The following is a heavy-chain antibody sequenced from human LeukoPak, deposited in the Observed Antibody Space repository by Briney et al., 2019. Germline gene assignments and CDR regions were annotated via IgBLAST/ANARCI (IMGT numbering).Heavy chain of an antibody. D-gene: IGHD3-10*01. V-gene: IGHV4-39*01. J-gene: IGHJ4*02. CDR2: IYYSGST. CDR1: GGSISSSSYY. CDR3: ASRYYGSGSYYGLDY. Sequence: KPSETLSLTCTVSGGSISSSSYYWGWIRQPPGKGLEWIGSIYYSGSTYYNPSLKSRVTISVDTSKNQFSLKLSSVTAADTAVDYCASRYYGSGSYYGLDYWGQGALVTVSS.